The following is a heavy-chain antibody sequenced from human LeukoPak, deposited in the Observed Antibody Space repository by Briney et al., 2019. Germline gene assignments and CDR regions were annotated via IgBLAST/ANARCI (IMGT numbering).Heavy chain of an antibody. D-gene: IGHD1-26*01. CDR1: GGSISSSSYY. CDR2: IYYSGST. J-gene: IGHJ1*01. CDR3: ARSGSYHPNFQH. V-gene: IGHV4-39*01. Sequence: KPSETLSLTCTVSGGSISSSSYYWGWIRQPPGKGLEWIGSIYYSGSTYYNPSLKSRVTISVDTSKNQFSLRLRSVTAADTAVYFCARSGSYHPNFQHWGQGTLVTVSS.